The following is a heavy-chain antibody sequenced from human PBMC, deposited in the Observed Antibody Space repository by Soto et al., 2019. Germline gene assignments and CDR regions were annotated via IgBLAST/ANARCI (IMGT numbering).Heavy chain of an antibody. J-gene: IGHJ4*02. D-gene: IGHD4-17*01. CDR2: MDSTGTT. CDR3: ARRDYGDKFFDS. CDR1: GASINNVF. V-gene: IGHV4-59*01. Sequence: PSETLSLTCNVSGASINNVFWTWIRQPPGKGLEWIGYMDSTGTTLNNPFLKSRVTISIDKSKKQFSLNLRSVTAADTAVYYCARRDYGDKFFDSWGQGTLVTVSS.